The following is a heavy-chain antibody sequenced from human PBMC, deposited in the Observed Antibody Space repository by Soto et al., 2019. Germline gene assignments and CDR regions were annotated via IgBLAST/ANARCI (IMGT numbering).Heavy chain of an antibody. Sequence: QPGGSLRLSCAASGFAFSSEWMHWVRQAPGKGLVWVSRIDPYDTGITYADSVKGRFTISRDNAKNTLYLQMNSLRAEDTAVYYCTSDTFGARDSWGQGTLATVSS. CDR2: IDPYDTGI. J-gene: IGHJ4*02. D-gene: IGHD2-15*01. V-gene: IGHV3-74*01. CDR1: GFAFSSEW. CDR3: TSDTFGARDS.